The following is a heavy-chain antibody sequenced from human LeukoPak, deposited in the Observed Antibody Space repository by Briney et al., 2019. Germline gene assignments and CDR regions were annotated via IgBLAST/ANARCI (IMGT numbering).Heavy chain of an antibody. CDR3: ARRGTGTRYLDY. D-gene: IGHD1-1*01. V-gene: IGHV4-59*08. J-gene: IGHJ4*02. CDR2: IYYSGST. CDR1: GGSISSYY. Sequence: SETLSLTCTVSGGSISSYYWSWIRQPPGKGLGWIGYIYYSGSTNYNPSLKSRVTISVDTSKNQFSLKLSSVTAADTAVYYCARRGTGTRYLDYWGQGTLVTVSS.